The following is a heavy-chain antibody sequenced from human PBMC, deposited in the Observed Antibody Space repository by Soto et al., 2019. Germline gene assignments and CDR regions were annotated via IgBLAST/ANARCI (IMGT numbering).Heavy chain of an antibody. D-gene: IGHD5-12*01. V-gene: IGHV3-7*01. CDR2: IKQDGSEK. Sequence: EVQLVESGGGLVQPGGSLRLSCAASGFTFSSYWMSWVRQAPGKGLEWVANIKQDGSEKYYVDSVKGRFTIYRDNAKNSLYMQMHSLRAEDTAVYYCARDHEETIWLQLRYYGMDVWGQGTTVTVSS. J-gene: IGHJ6*02. CDR1: GFTFSSYW. CDR3: ARDHEETIWLQLRYYGMDV.